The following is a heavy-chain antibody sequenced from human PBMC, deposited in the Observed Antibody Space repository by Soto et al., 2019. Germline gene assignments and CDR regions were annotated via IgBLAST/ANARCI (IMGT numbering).Heavy chain of an antibody. CDR1: GYTFTSYG. CDR2: ISTYNGNT. Sequence: QVQLVQSGAEVKKPGASVKVSCKASGYTFTSYGISWVRQAPGQGPEWMGRISTYNGNTNYVQKLQGRVTMTTDPSANTAYMELRRLRYAYTAVYFCARDPGYSTTLQQAFDTWGQGKMVTVSS. D-gene: IGHD5-12*01. V-gene: IGHV1-18*01. CDR3: ARDPGYSTTLQQAFDT. J-gene: IGHJ3*02.